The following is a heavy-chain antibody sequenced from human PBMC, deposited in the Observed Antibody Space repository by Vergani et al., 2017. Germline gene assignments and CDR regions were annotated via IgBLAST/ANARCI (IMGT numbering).Heavy chain of an antibody. V-gene: IGHV1-69*01. CDR3: ARADVEYCGGDCYSAIFDY. J-gene: IGHJ4*02. D-gene: IGHD2-21*02. Sequence: QVQLVQSGAEVKKPGSSVKVSCKASGGTFSSYAISWVRQAPGQGLEWMGGIIPIFGTANYAQKLQGRVTITADESTSTAYMELSSLRSEDTAVYYCARADVEYCGGDCYSAIFDYWGQGTLVTVSS. CDR2: IIPIFGTA. CDR1: GGTFSSYA.